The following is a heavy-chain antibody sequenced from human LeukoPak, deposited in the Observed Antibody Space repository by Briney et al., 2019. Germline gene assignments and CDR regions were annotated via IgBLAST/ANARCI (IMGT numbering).Heavy chain of an antibody. CDR1: GFTFDDYG. Sequence: GGSLRLSCAASGFTFDDYGMSWVRQAPGKGLEWVSGINWNGGSTGYADSVKGRFTISRDNAKDSLYLQMNSLRAEDTAVYYCARWLYSGGWAMDYWGQGTLVSVSS. CDR2: INWNGGST. D-gene: IGHD6-19*01. V-gene: IGHV3-20*04. J-gene: IGHJ4*02. CDR3: ARWLYSGGWAMDY.